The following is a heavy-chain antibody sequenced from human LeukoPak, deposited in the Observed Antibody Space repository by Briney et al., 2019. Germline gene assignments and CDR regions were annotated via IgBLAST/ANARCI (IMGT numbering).Heavy chain of an antibody. CDR1: GGSISSYY. Sequence: SETLSLTCTVSGGSISSYYWSWIRQPPGKGLEWIGYIYYSGSTYYNPSLKSRVTISVDTSKNQFSLKLSSVTAADTAVYYCARENQVEMATILDYWGQGTLVTVSS. V-gene: IGHV4-59*12. D-gene: IGHD5-24*01. CDR2: IYYSGST. CDR3: ARENQVEMATILDY. J-gene: IGHJ4*02.